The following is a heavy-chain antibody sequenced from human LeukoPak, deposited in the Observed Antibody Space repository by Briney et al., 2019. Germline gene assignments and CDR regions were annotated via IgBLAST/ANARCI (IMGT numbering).Heavy chain of an antibody. D-gene: IGHD3-10*01. Sequence: PGGSLRLSCAASGFTFRNYWMSWVRQAPGKGLEWVGLIRSKTYGGTTEHAASVKGRFTMSRDDSKSIAYLQMNSLKTEDTAVYYCTRVRGVIVEGFDYWGQGTLVTVSS. CDR1: GFTFRNYW. CDR3: TRVRGVIVEGFDY. V-gene: IGHV3-49*02. CDR2: IRSKTYGGTT. J-gene: IGHJ4*02.